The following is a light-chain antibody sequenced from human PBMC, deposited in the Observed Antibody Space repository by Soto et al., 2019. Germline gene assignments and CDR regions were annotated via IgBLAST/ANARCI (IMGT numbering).Light chain of an antibody. CDR3: AAWDDSLNGFV. V-gene: IGLV1-44*01. CDR1: SSNIESNT. Sequence: QSVLTQPPSASGAPGQRVTISCSGSSSNIESNTVNWYQQLPGTAPKLLIYTNNQRPSGVRDRFSGSRSGTSASLAISGLQSEDEADYYCAAWDDSLNGFVFGTGTKVTVL. J-gene: IGLJ1*01. CDR2: TNN.